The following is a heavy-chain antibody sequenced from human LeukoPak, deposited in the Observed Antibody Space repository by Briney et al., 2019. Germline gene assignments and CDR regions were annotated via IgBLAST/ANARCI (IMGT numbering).Heavy chain of an antibody. Sequence: PGGSLRLSCAASGFTFSSYTMNWVRQAPGKGLEWISYINRTGTTIYHPASVKGRFTISRDNAKNSLYLQMDSLRSEDTALYFCARDLGAGDHGLLVWGQGTLLTVSS. D-gene: IGHD2-21*01. CDR1: GFTFSSYT. V-gene: IGHV3-48*01. CDR3: ARDLGAGDHGLLV. J-gene: IGHJ4*02. CDR2: INRTGTTI.